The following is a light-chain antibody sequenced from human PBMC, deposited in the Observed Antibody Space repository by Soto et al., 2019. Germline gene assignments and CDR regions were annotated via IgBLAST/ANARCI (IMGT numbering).Light chain of an antibody. CDR1: STNFGADYG. CDR2: GYS. CDR3: QSYDSRLRGYF. Sequence: VVEQPPSVSGALWPRVTVSCTGSSTNFGADYGVRCYQYRPGTACKLLFCGYSNRPSGVPDRFSGSMSGPSASLAITGLQAVDQADDYCQSYDSRLRGYFFGTGTKVPV. J-gene: IGLJ1*01. V-gene: IGLV1-40*02.